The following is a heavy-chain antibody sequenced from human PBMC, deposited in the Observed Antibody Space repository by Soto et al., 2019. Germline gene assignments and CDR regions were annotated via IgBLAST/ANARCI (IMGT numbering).Heavy chain of an antibody. Sequence: PGGSLRLSCAASGFTFSSYAMSWVRQAPGKGLEWVSAISGSGGSTYYADSVKGRFTISRDNSKNTLYLQMNSLRAEDTALYYCAKDGDYCSGGSCRTTGYWGQGTLVTVSS. V-gene: IGHV3-23*01. CDR3: AKDGDYCSGGSCRTTGY. CDR2: ISGSGGST. CDR1: GFTFSSYA. D-gene: IGHD2-15*01. J-gene: IGHJ4*02.